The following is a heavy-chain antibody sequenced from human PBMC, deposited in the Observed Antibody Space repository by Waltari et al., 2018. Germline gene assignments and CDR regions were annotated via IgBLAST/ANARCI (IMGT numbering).Heavy chain of an antibody. CDR3: ARHVVLPYFDY. J-gene: IGHJ4*02. Sequence: QVQLQESGPGLVKPSETLSLTCAVSGYSISSGYYWGWIRQPPGKGQEWIGSIYNSGSTYYNPCLKSRVTISVDTSKNQYSLKLSAVTAADTAVYYCARHVVLPYFDYWGQGTLVTVSS. CDR1: GYSISSGYY. CDR2: IYNSGST. V-gene: IGHV4-38-2*01. D-gene: IGHD3-16*01.